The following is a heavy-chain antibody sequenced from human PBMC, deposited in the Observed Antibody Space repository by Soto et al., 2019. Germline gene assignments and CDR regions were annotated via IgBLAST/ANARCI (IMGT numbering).Heavy chain of an antibody. Sequence: VQLVEAGGGVVQPGRSLRLSCAASGLTFSTYGFHWVRQAPGKGLEWVAVISNDVRNIHYAESVKGRFTISRDNSKNTLDMQMNSLRPNDTAVDYCVKYSLGEMTQVFMPGPDWGQGTLVTVYS. CDR3: VKYSLGEMTQVFMPGPD. CDR2: ISNDVRNI. D-gene: IGHD4-4*01. J-gene: IGHJ4*02. CDR1: GLTFSTYG. V-gene: IGHV3-30*18.